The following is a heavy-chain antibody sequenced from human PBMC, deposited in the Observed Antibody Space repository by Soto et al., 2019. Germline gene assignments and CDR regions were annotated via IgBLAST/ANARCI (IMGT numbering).Heavy chain of an antibody. V-gene: IGHV3-53*01. CDR1: GLTVSGNY. CDR2: IYTGGAT. Sequence: EVQLVESGGGLIQPGGSLRLSCVASGLTVSGNYMSWVRQAPGRGLDWVAVIYTGGATYYADAVKGGFTISRDSSSNALYLHMNSLRVEDTAVYYCSRGFYSGFDDWGQGTLVTVSS. CDR3: SRGFYSGFDD. J-gene: IGHJ4*02. D-gene: IGHD6-13*01.